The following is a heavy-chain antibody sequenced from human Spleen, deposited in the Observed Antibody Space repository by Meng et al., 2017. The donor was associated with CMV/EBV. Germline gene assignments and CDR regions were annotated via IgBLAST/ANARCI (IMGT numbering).Heavy chain of an antibody. D-gene: IGHD2-2*01. CDR2: ISSSGSTI. J-gene: IGHJ6*02. V-gene: IGHV3-48*04. CDR1: GFTFSSYS. CDR3: ARDASLPAARPGPYYYYGMDV. Sequence: GGSLRLSCAASGFTFSSYSMNWVRQAPGKGLEWVSYISSSGSTIYYADSVKGRFTISRDNAKNSLYLQMNSLRAEDTAVYYCARDASLPAARPGPYYYYGMDVWGQGTTVTVSS.